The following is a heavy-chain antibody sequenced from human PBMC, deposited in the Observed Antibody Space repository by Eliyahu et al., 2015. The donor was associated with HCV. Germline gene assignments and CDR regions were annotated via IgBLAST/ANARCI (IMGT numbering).Heavy chain of an antibody. CDR2: INHSGXT. J-gene: IGHJ3*02. D-gene: IGHD6-13*01. CDR1: GGSFSGYY. Sequence: QVQLQQWGAGLLKPSETLSLTCAVYGGSFSGYYWXWIRQPPGKGLEWIGEINHSGXTNYNPSLKSRVTISVDTSKNQFSLKLSSVTAADTAVYYCAIAAEGGDAFDIWGQGTMVTVSS. V-gene: IGHV4-34*01. CDR3: AIAAEGGDAFDI.